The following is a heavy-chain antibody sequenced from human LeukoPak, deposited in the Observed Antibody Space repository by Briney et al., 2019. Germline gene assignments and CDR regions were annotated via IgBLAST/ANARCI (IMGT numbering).Heavy chain of an antibody. CDR1: EFTFSTYS. CDR3: ASGRGQVGATDF. V-gene: IGHV3-48*02. Sequence: GGSLRLSCAVSEFTFSTYSMNWVRQAPGKGREWISYICSSSRVMYHADSVKDRFTISRDNAKHSLYLQMHSRRDEDTAVYYCASGRGQVGATDFWGQGTLVTVSS. J-gene: IGHJ4*02. CDR2: ICSSSRVM. D-gene: IGHD1-26*01.